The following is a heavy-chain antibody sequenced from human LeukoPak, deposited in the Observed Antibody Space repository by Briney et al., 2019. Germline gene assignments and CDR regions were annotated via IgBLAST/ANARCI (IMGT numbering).Heavy chain of an antibody. CDR3: AKFEGALLGNYYMDV. Sequence: GGSLRLSCAVPGFPFSDFAMSWVRQAPGKGLEWVSTISGGGDNTYFADSVKGRFTISRDNSKNTLFLQMVSLRAEDTAVYYCAKFEGALLGNYYMDVWGKGTTVTVSS. CDR2: ISGGGDNT. J-gene: IGHJ6*03. V-gene: IGHV3-23*01. CDR1: GFPFSDFA.